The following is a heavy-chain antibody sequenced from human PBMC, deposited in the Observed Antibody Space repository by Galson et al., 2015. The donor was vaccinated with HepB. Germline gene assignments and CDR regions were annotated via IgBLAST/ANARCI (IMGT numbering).Heavy chain of an antibody. V-gene: IGHV3-30*18. CDR3: AKDGNRFCSSTSCFRRGFDF. J-gene: IGHJ5*01. CDR1: EFSFSDYG. D-gene: IGHD2-2*01. Sequence: SLRLSCAASEFSFSDYGMHWVRQAPGKGLEWVAIVSYDGDNKYYADSVKGRFAISRDNSKNTLFLQMNSLRAGDTAIYYCAKDGNRFCSSTSCFRRGFDFWGQGTLVTVSP. CDR2: VSYDGDNK.